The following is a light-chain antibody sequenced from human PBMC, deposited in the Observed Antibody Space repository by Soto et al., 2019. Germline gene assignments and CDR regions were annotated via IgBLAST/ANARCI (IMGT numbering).Light chain of an antibody. J-gene: IGKJ2*01. CDR1: QSVNSNY. CDR2: VAS. Sequence: EIVLTQSPGTLSLSPGERATLSCRASQSVNSNYLAWYQQKPGQVPRPLIYVASIRAAGVPDRLSGSGSGTDFTLTISRLEPEDYAVDYCQQYGTSPHTFGQGTKLEIK. V-gene: IGKV3-20*01. CDR3: QQYGTSPHT.